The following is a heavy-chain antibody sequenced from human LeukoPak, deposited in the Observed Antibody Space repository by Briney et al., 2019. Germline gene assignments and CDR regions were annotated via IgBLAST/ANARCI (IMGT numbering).Heavy chain of an antibody. CDR1: GGSISSGGYY. CDR2: IYYSGST. J-gene: IGHJ4*02. D-gene: IGHD5-18*01. CDR3: AAAGLLPSYGPAFDY. Sequence: SQTLSLTCTVSGGSISSGGYYWSWIRQHPGKGLEWIGCIYYSGSTYYNPSLKSRVTISVDTSKNQFSLKLSSVTAADTAVYYCAAAGLLPSYGPAFDYWGQGTLVTVSS. V-gene: IGHV4-31*03.